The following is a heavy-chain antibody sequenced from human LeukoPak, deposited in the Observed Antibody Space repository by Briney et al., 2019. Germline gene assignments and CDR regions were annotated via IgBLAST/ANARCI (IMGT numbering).Heavy chain of an antibody. CDR3: AKLKGWYGEGYFDY. CDR2: IYSDGRT. Sequence: PGGSLRLSCAASGFTVGSNYMSWVRQAPGKGLEWVSVIYSDGRTYYADSVKGRFSISRDNSKNTLYLQMDTLRAEDTAVYYCAKLKGWYGEGYFDYWGQGTLVTVSA. D-gene: IGHD3-10*01. J-gene: IGHJ4*02. V-gene: IGHV3-53*01. CDR1: GFTVGSNY.